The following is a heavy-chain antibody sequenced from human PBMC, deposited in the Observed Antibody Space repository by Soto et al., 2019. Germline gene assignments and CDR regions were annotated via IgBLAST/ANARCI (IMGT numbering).Heavy chain of an antibody. Sequence: GSLRLSCAASGFTFSSYEMNWVRQAPGKGLEWVSYISSSGSTIYYADSVKGRFTISRDNAKNSLYLQMNSLRAEDTAVYYCARDLYYYDSSGARSHYGMDVWGQGTTVTVSS. CDR1: GFTFSSYE. V-gene: IGHV3-48*03. D-gene: IGHD3-22*01. CDR2: ISSSGSTI. CDR3: ARDLYYYDSSGARSHYGMDV. J-gene: IGHJ6*02.